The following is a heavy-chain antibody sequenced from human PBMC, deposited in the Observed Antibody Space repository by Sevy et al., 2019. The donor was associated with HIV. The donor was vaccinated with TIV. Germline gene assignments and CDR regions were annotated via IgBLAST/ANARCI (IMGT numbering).Heavy chain of an antibody. CDR1: GFTFDDFA. V-gene: IGHV3-9*01. J-gene: IGHJ4*02. D-gene: IGHD6-19*01. CDR2: LNWDSGSV. Sequence: SLRLSCAASGFTFDDFAMHWVRQVPGKGLEWVSGLNWDSGSVAYADSVKGRFTISRDNATNALFLQMNSLRAEDTALYYCAKDIGATGIAVVANWGQGIQVTVSS. CDR3: AKDIGATGIAVVAN.